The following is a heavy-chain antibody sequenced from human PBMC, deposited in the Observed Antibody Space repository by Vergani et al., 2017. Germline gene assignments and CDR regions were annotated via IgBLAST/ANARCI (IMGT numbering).Heavy chain of an antibody. CDR3: AKAQGNSGWYYFDY. CDR2: ISYDGSNK. D-gene: IGHD6-19*01. CDR1: GFTFNNYG. V-gene: IGHV3-30*18. J-gene: IGHJ4*02. Sequence: QVQLVESGGGVVQPGRSLRLSCAASGFTFNNYGMHWVRQAPGKGLEWVAVISYDGSNKYYADSVKGRFTISRDNSKSTLYLQVNSLTAEDTAVYYCAKAQGNSGWYYFDYWGQGTLVTVSS.